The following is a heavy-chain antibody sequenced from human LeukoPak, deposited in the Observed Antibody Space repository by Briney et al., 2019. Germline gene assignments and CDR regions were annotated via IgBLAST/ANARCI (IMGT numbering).Heavy chain of an antibody. CDR3: ARDSSGYYGSRGTFDI. V-gene: IGHV1-18*01. J-gene: IGHJ3*02. CDR1: GGTFSSYG. D-gene: IGHD3-22*01. CDR2: ISAYNGNT. Sequence: GASVKVSCKASGGTFSSYGISWVRQAPGQGLEWMGWISAYNGNTNYAQKLQGRVTMTTDTSTSTAYMELRSLRSDDTAVYYCARDSSGYYGSRGTFDIWGQGTMVTVSS.